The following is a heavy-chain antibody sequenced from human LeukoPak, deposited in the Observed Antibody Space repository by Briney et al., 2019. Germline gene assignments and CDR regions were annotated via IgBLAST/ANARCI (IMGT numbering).Heavy chain of an antibody. CDR2: IYYSGST. J-gene: IGHJ6*03. CDR3: ANLGGPNYGSGSYYYYYYYMDV. Sequence: SETLSLTCTVSGGSISSSSYYWGWIRQPPGKGLEWIGSIYYSGSTYYNPSLKSRVTISVDTSKNQFSLKLSSVTAADTAVYYCANLGGPNYGSGSYYYYYYYMDVWGKGTTVTVSS. CDR1: GGSISSSSYY. D-gene: IGHD3-10*01. V-gene: IGHV4-39*07.